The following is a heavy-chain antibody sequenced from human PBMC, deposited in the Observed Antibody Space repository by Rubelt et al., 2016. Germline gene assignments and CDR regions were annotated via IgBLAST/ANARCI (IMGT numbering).Heavy chain of an antibody. V-gene: IGHV4-59*11. Sequence: QVLLQESGPGLVKPSETLSLTCTVSGGSITSHNWSWIRQPPGKGLEWIGYIYESGSTNYNPSLKSGVSISVDTSKNQRSLKLSSVTAADTAVYYCAKDGASSLWGQGTMVTVSS. J-gene: IGHJ3*01. CDR3: AKDGASSL. CDR2: IYESGST. CDR1: GGSITSHN. D-gene: IGHD3-16*01.